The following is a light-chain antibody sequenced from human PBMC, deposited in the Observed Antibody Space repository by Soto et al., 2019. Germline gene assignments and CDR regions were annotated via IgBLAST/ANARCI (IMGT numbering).Light chain of an antibody. CDR3: QQPNNYPLP. Sequence: DIQMTQSPSSVSASVGDRVTITCRASQGISSRLAGYQQKPGKAPNLLIYAPSTLQSGVPSRFNGSDSGTDFTLTIPSLQPEDFATYYCQQPNNYPLPFGVVTKVEIK. CDR2: APS. J-gene: IGKJ4*01. V-gene: IGKV1-12*01. CDR1: QGISSR.